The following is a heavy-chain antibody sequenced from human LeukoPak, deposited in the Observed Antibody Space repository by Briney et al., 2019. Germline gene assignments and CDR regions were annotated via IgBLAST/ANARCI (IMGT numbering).Heavy chain of an antibody. CDR2: ISPHKGNT. V-gene: IGHV1-18*01. D-gene: IGHD1/OR15-1a*01. Sequence: GASVKVSCKGSGYSFSNHGITWVRQAPGQGLEWMGWISPHKGNTNYQQRLQGRLIMTTDASTSTAYMELRDLRSDDTAIYYCARDQQQGDHYSFYYMDFWGEGTTVIVSS. CDR1: GYSFSNHG. J-gene: IGHJ6*03. CDR3: ARDQQQGDHYSFYYMDF.